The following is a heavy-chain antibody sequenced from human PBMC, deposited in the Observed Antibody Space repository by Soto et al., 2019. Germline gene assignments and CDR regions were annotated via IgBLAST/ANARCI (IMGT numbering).Heavy chain of an antibody. CDR1: GYTLTNYW. CDR2: IYPGDSDT. V-gene: IGHV5-51*01. Sequence: PVDSLKISCNGSGYTLTNYWIGWVRQMPGKGLEWMGIIYPGDSDTKYNPSFQGQVTISADKSITTTYLRWTSLKASDTAIYYCAASIFYYGMDVWGQGTTVTVSS. J-gene: IGHJ6*02. CDR3: AASIFYYGMDV.